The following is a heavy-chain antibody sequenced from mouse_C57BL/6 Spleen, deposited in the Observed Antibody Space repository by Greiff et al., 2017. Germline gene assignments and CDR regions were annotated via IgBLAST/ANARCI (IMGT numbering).Heavy chain of an antibody. CDR1: GYTFTDYN. J-gene: IGHJ1*03. V-gene: IGHV1-18*01. CDR3: ARSGDYYYGSSYYWYFDG. D-gene: IGHD1-1*01. Sequence: SGPELVKPGASVKIPCKASGYTFTDYNMDWVKQSHGKSLEWIGDINPNNGGTIYNQKFKGKATLTVDKSSSTAYMELRSLTSEDTAVYYCARSGDYYYGSSYYWYFDGWGTGTTVTVYS. CDR2: INPNNGGT.